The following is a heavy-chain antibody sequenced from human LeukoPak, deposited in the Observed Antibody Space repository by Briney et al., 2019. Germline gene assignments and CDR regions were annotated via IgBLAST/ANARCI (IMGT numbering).Heavy chain of an antibody. D-gene: IGHD3-9*01. CDR1: GFSVSAIY. J-gene: IGHJ4*02. Sequence: GGSLRLSCTVAGFSVSAIYLSWVRQVPGKGLQWVSRIYSAGTSFHAESLEGRFTVSRDFSKNILYLQMNSLRAEDTGVYYCATTDDILIASSYWGQGTSVTVSS. CDR2: IYSAGTS. V-gene: IGHV3-53*01. CDR3: ATTDDILIASSY.